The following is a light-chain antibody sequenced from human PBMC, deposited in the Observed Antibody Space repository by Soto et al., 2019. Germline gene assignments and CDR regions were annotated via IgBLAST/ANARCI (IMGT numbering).Light chain of an antibody. CDR3: QQYNSSPPGYT. CDR2: GVS. J-gene: IGKJ2*01. CDR1: HSVSSSY. Sequence: ELVLTQSPGTLSLFPGEGATLSCRASHSVSSSYLAWYQHKPGQAPRLLIYGVSRRAAGIPDRFSGSGSGTDFTLTISRLEPEDFAFYYCQQYNSSPPGYTFGQGTKLEIK. V-gene: IGKV3-20*01.